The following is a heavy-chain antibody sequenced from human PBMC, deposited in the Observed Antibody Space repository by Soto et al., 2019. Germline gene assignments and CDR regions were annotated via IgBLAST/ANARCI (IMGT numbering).Heavy chain of an antibody. J-gene: IGHJ4*02. Sequence: LQESGPRLVKPSETLSLNCSVSGDAISNYYWSWIRQTPGRGLAWIGCVHESGSTDYNPSLRGRVIISLHTSKSQFSLSLRSATAADTATYYCARGTRALITAFFAYWGQGIPVTVSS. D-gene: IGHD1-20*01. CDR1: GDAISNYY. V-gene: IGHV4-59*03. CDR2: VHESGST. CDR3: ARGTRALITAFFAY.